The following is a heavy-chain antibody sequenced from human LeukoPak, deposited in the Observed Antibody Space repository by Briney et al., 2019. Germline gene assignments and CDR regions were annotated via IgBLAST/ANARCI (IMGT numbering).Heavy chain of an antibody. J-gene: IGHJ5*02. CDR3: AKDLGLLWFGELSVFDP. Sequence: GGSLRLSCAASGFTFSSYGMHWVRQAPGKGLEWVAFIRYDGSNKYYADSVKGRFTISRDNSKNTLYLQMNSLRAEDTAVYYCAKDLGLLWFGELSVFDPWGQGTLVTVSS. CDR1: GFTFSSYG. CDR2: IRYDGSNK. D-gene: IGHD3-10*01. V-gene: IGHV3-30*02.